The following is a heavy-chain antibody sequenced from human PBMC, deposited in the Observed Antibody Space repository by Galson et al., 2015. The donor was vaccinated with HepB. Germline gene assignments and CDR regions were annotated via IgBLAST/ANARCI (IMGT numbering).Heavy chain of an antibody. CDR2: IWYDGSNK. CDR3: ARDHDYDSSGYPYYYYYYMDV. V-gene: IGHV3-33*01. Sequence: SLRLSCAASGFTFSSYGMHWVRQAPGKGLEWVAVIWYDGSNKYYADSVKGRFTISRDNSKNTLYLQMNSLRAEDTAVYYCARDHDYDSSGYPYYYYYYMDVWGKGTTVTVSS. CDR1: GFTFSSYG. J-gene: IGHJ6*03. D-gene: IGHD3-22*01.